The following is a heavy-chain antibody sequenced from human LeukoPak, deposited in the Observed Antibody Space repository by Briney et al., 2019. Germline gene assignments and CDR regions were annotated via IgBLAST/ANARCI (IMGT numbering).Heavy chain of an antibody. CDR3: TRDCVSGWYCFDY. D-gene: IGHD6-19*01. V-gene: IGHV3-49*03. J-gene: IGHJ4*02. CDR2: IRSKAYGGTT. CDR1: GFTFGDYA. Sequence: GRSLRLSCTGSGFTFGDYAMSWFRQAPGKGLEWVGFIRSKAYGGTTEYAASVKGRFTISRGDSKSIAYLQMNSLKTEDTAVYYCTRDCVSGWYCFDYWGQGTLVTVSS.